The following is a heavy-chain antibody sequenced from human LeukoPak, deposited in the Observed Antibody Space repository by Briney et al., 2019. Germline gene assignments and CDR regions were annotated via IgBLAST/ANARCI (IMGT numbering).Heavy chain of an antibody. D-gene: IGHD3-16*01. CDR2: FYHGGST. J-gene: IGHJ5*02. V-gene: IGHV4-38-2*02. CDR1: GYSISTGYY. CDR3: ARSISDMITFGEINWFDP. Sequence: SETLSLTCTVSGYSISTGYYWDWIRQPPGKGLEWIGTFYHGGSTYYNPSLKSRVTISVDTSKNQFSLKLSSVTAADTAVYYCARSISDMITFGEINWFDPWGQGTLVTVSS.